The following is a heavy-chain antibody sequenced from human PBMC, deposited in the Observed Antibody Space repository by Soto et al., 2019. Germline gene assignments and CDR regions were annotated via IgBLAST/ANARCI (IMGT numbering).Heavy chain of an antibody. V-gene: IGHV4-30-2*01. CDR3: ARDQLEGNWFDP. D-gene: IGHD1-1*01. CDR2: IYHSGST. Sequence: QLQLQDSGSGLVRPSQTLSLTCAVSGVSISSGGYSWNWIRQPPGKALEWIGYIYHSGSTLYNPSLTSRVTLSVDKSKNQFSLKLSSVTAADTAVYYCARDQLEGNWFDPWGQGTLVAVSS. J-gene: IGHJ5*02. CDR1: GVSISSGGYS.